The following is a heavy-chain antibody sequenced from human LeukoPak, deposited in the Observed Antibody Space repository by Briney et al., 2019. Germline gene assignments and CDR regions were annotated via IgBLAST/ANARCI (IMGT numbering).Heavy chain of an antibody. CDR1: GFKFDDYA. Sequence: GGSLRLSCAASGFKFDDYAMHWVRQVPGKGPEWVSGLDWKSQRIAYADSVKGRFTISRDNAKNSLYLQMNGLRAEDTAVYYCARDPKPNYDFWSGYYLDAFDIWGQGTVVTVSS. CDR3: ARDPKPNYDFWSGYYLDAFDI. D-gene: IGHD3-3*01. CDR2: LDWKSQRI. J-gene: IGHJ3*02. V-gene: IGHV3-9*01.